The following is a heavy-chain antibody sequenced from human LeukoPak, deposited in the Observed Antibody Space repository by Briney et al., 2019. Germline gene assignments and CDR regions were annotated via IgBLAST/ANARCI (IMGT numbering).Heavy chain of an antibody. V-gene: IGHV1-2*06. J-gene: IGHJ4*02. CDR1: GYTFTGYY. Sequence: GASVKVSCKASGYTFTGYYMHWVRQAPGQGLEWMGRINPNSGGTNYAQKFQGRVTMTRDTSISTAYMELSRLRSDDTAVYYCARVKYYYDSSGYYFIGYWGQGTLVTVSS. CDR2: INPNSGGT. CDR3: ARVKYYYDSSGYYFIGY. D-gene: IGHD3-22*01.